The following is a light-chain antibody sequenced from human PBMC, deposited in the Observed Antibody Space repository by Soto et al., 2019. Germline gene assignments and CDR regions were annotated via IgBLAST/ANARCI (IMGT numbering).Light chain of an antibody. Sequence: DIQMTQSPSTLSASVGDRVTVTCRASQSIDKWLAWYQQKPGKAPKLLMYKASLLQSGILSRFSGSGSGTEFNLNMSSPQSDDVASYYWLKYIISTWTVGLGIKVE. CDR2: KAS. CDR1: QSIDKW. V-gene: IGKV1-5*03. J-gene: IGKJ1*01. CDR3: LKYIISTWT.